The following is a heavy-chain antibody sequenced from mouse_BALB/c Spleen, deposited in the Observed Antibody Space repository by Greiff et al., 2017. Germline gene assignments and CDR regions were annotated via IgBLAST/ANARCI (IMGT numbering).Heavy chain of an antibody. D-gene: IGHD4-1*01. CDR1: GYTFTSYT. J-gene: IGHJ2*01. CDR2: INPSSGYT. Sequence: VKLQQSGAELARPGASVKMSCKASGYTFTSYTMHWVKQRPGQGLEWIGYINPSSGYTNYNQKFKDKATLTADKSSSTAYMQLSSLTSEDSAVYYCASWDYFDYWGQGTTLTVSS. CDR3: ASWDYFDY. V-gene: IGHV1-4*01.